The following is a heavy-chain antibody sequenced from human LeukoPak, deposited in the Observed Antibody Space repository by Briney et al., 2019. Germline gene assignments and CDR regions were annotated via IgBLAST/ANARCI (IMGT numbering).Heavy chain of an antibody. V-gene: IGHV3-74*01. CDR2: VNTDGSNT. Sequence: GGSLRLSCAASGFTFSSDWMHWVRQAPGKGLVWVSRVNTDGSNTRYVDSVKGRFTISRDNAKNTVYLQVNSLRAEDTAVYYCARGRYFAMDVWGKGTTVTVSS. CDR3: ARGRYFAMDV. CDR1: GFTFSSDW. J-gene: IGHJ6*04.